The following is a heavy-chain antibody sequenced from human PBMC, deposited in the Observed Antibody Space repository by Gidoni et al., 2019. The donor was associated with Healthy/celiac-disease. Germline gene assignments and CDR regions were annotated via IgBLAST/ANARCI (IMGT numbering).Heavy chain of an antibody. D-gene: IGHD3-16*01. CDR3: ANGGGVH. J-gene: IGHJ4*02. CDR2: ISYDGSNK. CDR1: GFIFSSYG. Sequence: QVQLVESGGGVVQPGRSLRLSCAASGFIFSSYGMHWVRQAPGKGLEWVAVISYDGSNKYYADSVKGRFTISRDNSKNTLYLQMNSLRAEDTAVYYCANGGGVHWGQGTLVTVSS. V-gene: IGHV3-30*18.